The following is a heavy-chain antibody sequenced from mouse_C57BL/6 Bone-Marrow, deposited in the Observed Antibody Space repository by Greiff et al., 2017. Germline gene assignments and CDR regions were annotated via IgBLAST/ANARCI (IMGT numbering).Heavy chain of an antibody. Sequence: VQLQQPGAELVKPGASVKLSCKASGYNFTSYWMHWVKQRPGRGLEWIGRIDPNSGGTKYNEKFKSKATLTVDKPSSTAYMQLSSLTSEDSAVYYCARLRRLRGAPSGLSYWGQGTLVTVSA. CDR2: IDPNSGGT. V-gene: IGHV1-72*01. CDR3: ARLRRLRGAPSGLSY. D-gene: IGHD3-2*02. J-gene: IGHJ3*01. CDR1: GYNFTSYW.